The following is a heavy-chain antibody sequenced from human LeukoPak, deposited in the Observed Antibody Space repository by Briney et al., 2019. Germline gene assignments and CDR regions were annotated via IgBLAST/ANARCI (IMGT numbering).Heavy chain of an antibody. V-gene: IGHV4-59*11. J-gene: IGHJ4*02. CDR2: IYYSGST. CDR3: ARRSGVLDSRDSRYYFDH. Sequence: SQTLSLTCIVSGGSISNHYWSWIRQPPGKGLEYIGYIYYSGSTDYNPSLKSRVTISLDTSKNQFSLNLTSVTAADTAVYYCARRSGVLDSRDSRYYFDHWGQGTLVTVSS. D-gene: IGHD3-22*01. CDR1: GGSISNHY.